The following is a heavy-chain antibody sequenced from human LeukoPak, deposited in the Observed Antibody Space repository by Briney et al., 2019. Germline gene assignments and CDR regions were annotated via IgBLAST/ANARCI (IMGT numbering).Heavy chain of an antibody. D-gene: IGHD6-13*01. V-gene: IGHV4-4*07. CDR2: IYTSGST. J-gene: IGHJ6*02. CDR1: GGSISSYY. CDR3: ARALGQIAAAGSLEGFYGMDV. Sequence: PSETLSLTCTVSGGSISSYYWSWIRQPAGKGLEWIGRIYTSGSTNYNPSLKSRVTMSVDTSKNQFSLKLSSVTAADTAAYYCARALGQIAAAGSLEGFYGMDVWGQGTTVTVSS.